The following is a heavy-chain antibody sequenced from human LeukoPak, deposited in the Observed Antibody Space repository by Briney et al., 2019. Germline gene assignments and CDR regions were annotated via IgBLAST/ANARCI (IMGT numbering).Heavy chain of an antibody. CDR3: ARVRYGDYAYFDY. J-gene: IGHJ4*02. CDR2: IKQDGSEK. Sequence: GGSLRLSCAASGFTFSSYWMSWVRQAPGKGLEWVANIKQDGSEKYYVDSVKGRFTISRDNAKNSLYLQMNSLRAEDTAVYYCARVRYGDYAYFDYWGQGTLVTVSS. CDR1: GFTFSSYW. D-gene: IGHD4-17*01. V-gene: IGHV3-7*01.